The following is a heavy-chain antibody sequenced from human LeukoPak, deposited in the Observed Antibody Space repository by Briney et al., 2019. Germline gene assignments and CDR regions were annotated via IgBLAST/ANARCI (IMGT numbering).Heavy chain of an antibody. V-gene: IGHV1-46*01. Sequence: ASVKVSCKASGYTFTSYYMHWVRQAPGQGLEWMGIINPSGGNTNYAQKLQGRVTMTTDTSTSTAYMELRGLRSDDTAVYYCARSYSSGWNDYWGQGTLVTVSS. D-gene: IGHD6-19*01. CDR1: GYTFTSYY. J-gene: IGHJ4*02. CDR3: ARSYSSGWNDY. CDR2: INPSGGNT.